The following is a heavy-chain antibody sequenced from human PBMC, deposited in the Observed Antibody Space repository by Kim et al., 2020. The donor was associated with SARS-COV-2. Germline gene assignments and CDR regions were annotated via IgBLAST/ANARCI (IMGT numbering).Heavy chain of an antibody. V-gene: IGHV1-2*02. CDR3: ARTPPVLRYFDWLYNPFDY. Sequence: ASVKVSCKASVYTFTGYYMHWVRQAPGQGLEWMGWINPNSGGTNYAQKFQGRVTMTRDTSISTAYMELSRLRSDDTAVYYCARTPPVLRYFDWLYNPFDYWGQGTLVTVSS. CDR1: VYTFTGYY. CDR2: INPNSGGT. J-gene: IGHJ4*02. D-gene: IGHD3-9*01.